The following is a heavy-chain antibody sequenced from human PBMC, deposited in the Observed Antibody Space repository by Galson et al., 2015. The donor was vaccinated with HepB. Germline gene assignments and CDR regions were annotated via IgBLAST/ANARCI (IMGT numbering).Heavy chain of an antibody. J-gene: IGHJ6*03. CDR3: ASEYSYGYGGWYYYYYMDV. Sequence: SLRLSCAASGFTFSSYSMNWVRQAPGKGLEWISYISSSSSTIYYADSVKGRFTISRDNAKNSLYLQMNCLRAEDTAVYYCASEYSYGYGGWYYYYYMDVWGKGTTVTVSS. CDR1: GFTFSSYS. V-gene: IGHV3-48*01. D-gene: IGHD5-18*01. CDR2: ISSSSSTI.